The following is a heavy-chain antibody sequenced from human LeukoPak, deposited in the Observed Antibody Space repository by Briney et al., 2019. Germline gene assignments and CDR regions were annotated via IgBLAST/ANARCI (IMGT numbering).Heavy chain of an antibody. CDR2: TRYDGDNK. J-gene: IGHJ4*02. Sequence: GGSLRLSCAASGFTFSSYGMHWVRQAPGKGLEWVAFTRYDGDNKYYADSVKGRFTISRDNSKNTLYLQMNSLRAEDTAVFYCAKVVRSYYFDYWGQGTLVTVSS. V-gene: IGHV3-30*02. D-gene: IGHD2/OR15-2a*01. CDR1: GFTFSSYG. CDR3: AKVVRSYYFDY.